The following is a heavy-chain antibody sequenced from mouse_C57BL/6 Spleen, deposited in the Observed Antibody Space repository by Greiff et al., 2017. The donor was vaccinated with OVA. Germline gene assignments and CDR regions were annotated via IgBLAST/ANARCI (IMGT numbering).Heavy chain of an antibody. CDR2: FYPGSGSI. Sequence: LEESGAELVKPGASVKLSCKASGYTFTEYTIHWVKQRSGQGLEWIGWFYPGSGSIKYNEKFKDKATLTADKSSSTVYMALSSLTSEDSAVYFCARHERDYYGSSSYYCDYWGQGTTLTVSS. V-gene: IGHV1-62-2*01. CDR1: GYTFTEYT. D-gene: IGHD1-1*01. CDR3: ARHERDYYGSSSYYCDY. J-gene: IGHJ2*01.